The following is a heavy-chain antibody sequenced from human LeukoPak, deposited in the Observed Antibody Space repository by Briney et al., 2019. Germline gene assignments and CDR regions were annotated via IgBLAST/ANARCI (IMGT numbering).Heavy chain of an antibody. CDR1: GGSISSGGYS. D-gene: IGHD2-2*01. CDR3: ARDTGYCSSTSCYRDAFDI. Sequence: PSETLPLTCAVSGGSISSGGYSWSWIRQPPGKGLEWIGYIYHSGSTYYNPSLKSRVTISVDRSKNQFSLKLSSVTAADTAVYYCARDTGYCSSTSCYRDAFDIWGQGTMVTVSS. V-gene: IGHV4-30-2*01. J-gene: IGHJ3*02. CDR2: IYHSGST.